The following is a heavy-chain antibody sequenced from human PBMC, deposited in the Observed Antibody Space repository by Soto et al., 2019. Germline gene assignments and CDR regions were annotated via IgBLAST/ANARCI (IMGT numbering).Heavy chain of an antibody. D-gene: IGHD3-10*01. CDR1: GFPLSTYG. CDR3: ARDLGAFNYGSAYCDY. J-gene: IGHJ4*02. Sequence: PGSSLRLSCAPSGFPLSTYGMHWVRQAPGKGLEWLAVIWYDGINQYYADCVESRFTISRDNSKNVLYLQMNSLRAEDTAVYYCARDLGAFNYGSAYCDYWGQGTPVTVS. CDR2: IWYDGINQ. V-gene: IGHV3-33*01.